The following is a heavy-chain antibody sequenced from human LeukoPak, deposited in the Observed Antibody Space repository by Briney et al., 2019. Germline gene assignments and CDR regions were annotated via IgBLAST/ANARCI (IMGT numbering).Heavy chain of an antibody. CDR3: ASRHCSSTSCYTSWFDP. D-gene: IGHD2-2*02. Sequence: PSETLSLTCTVSGGSISSSSYYWGWIRQPPGKGLEGIGCIYYSGSTYYNPSLKSRVTISLDTSKSQFSLKLSSVTAADTAVYYCASRHCSSTSCYTSWFDPWGQGTLVTVSS. J-gene: IGHJ5*02. V-gene: IGHV4-39*01. CDR1: GGSISSSSYY. CDR2: IYYSGST.